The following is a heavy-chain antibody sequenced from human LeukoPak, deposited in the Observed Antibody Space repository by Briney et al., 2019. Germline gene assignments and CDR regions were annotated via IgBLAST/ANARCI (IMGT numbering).Heavy chain of an antibody. CDR2: IRSKAYGGTT. J-gene: IGHJ4*02. Sequence: GGSLRLSCTASGFTFGDYAMSWVRQAPWKGLEWVGFIRSKAYGGTTEYAASVKGRFTISRDDSKSIAYLQMNSLKTEDTAVYYCTRDTEYNWNYGDYWGQGTLVTVSS. V-gene: IGHV3-49*04. CDR1: GFTFGDYA. CDR3: TRDTEYNWNYGDY. D-gene: IGHD1-7*01.